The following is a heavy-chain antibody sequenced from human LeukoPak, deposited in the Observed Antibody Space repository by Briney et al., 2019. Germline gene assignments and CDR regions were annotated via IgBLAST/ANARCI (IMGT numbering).Heavy chain of an antibody. Sequence: GGSLRLSCAASGFTFSSYAMSWVRQAPGKGLEWVSAISGSGGSTYYADSVKGRFTISRDNSKNTLYLQMNSLRAEDAAVYYCAKAQRRAIFGVVTPIDYWGQGTLVTVSS. CDR1: GFTFSSYA. J-gene: IGHJ4*02. V-gene: IGHV3-23*01. D-gene: IGHD3-3*01. CDR3: AKAQRRAIFGVVTPIDY. CDR2: ISGSGGST.